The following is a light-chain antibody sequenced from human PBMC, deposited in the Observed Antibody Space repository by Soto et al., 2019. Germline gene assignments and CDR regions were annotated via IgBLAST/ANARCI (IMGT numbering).Light chain of an antibody. CDR1: ESISTW. Sequence: DIQMTPSPSTLSASVGDRVTITCRPSESISTWLAWYQQKPGKAPKLLIYDASTLQTGVPSRFSGSGSGTKFTLTIRSLQPDDFATYFCQHYNHYPFTFGQGTKVDIK. V-gene: IGKV1-5*01. CDR2: DAS. J-gene: IGKJ2*01. CDR3: QHYNHYPFT.